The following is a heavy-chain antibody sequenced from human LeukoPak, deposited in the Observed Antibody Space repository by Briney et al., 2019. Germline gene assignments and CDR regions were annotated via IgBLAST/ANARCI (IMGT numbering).Heavy chain of an antibody. J-gene: IGHJ4*02. CDR3: ARVWIAAAGKSGNVYYFDY. CDR2: ISAYNSNT. D-gene: IGHD6-13*01. V-gene: IGHV1-18*01. CDR1: GYTFTSYG. Sequence: ASVKVSCKASGYTFTSYGISWVRQAPGQGLEWMGWISAYNSNTNYAQKLQGRVTMTTDTPTSTAYMELRSLRSDDTAVYYCARVWIAAAGKSGNVYYFDYWGQGTLVTVSS.